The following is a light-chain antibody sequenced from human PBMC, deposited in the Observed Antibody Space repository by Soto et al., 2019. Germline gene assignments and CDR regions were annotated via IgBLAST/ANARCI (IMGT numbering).Light chain of an antibody. CDR2: DAS. CDR3: QQRSNWPPTWT. Sequence: EIVLTQSPATLSLSPGERATLSCRASQSVSSYLAWYQQKPGQAPRLLIYDASKRVTGIPARFTGSGSGTEFTRTISSLESEDFGVYYCQQRSNWPPTWTFGQGTKVEIK. CDR1: QSVSSY. J-gene: IGKJ1*01. V-gene: IGKV3-11*01.